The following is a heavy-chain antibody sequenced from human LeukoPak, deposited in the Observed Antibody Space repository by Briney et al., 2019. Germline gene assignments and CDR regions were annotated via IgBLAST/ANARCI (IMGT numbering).Heavy chain of an antibody. CDR2: IYNGGST. J-gene: IGHJ4*02. D-gene: IGHD3-22*01. CDR1: GGSISSYY. Sequence: ASETLSLTCTVSGGSISSYYWSWIRQPPGKGLEWIGYIYNGGSTNYNPSLKSRVTISVDTSKNQFSLKLSSVTAADTAVYYCARMGDSSGYYYFDYWGQGTLVTVSS. CDR3: ARMGDSSGYYYFDY. V-gene: IGHV4-59*01.